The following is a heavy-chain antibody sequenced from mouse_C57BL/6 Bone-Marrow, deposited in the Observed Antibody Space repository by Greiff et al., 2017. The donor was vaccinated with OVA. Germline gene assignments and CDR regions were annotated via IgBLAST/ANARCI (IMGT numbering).Heavy chain of an antibody. D-gene: IGHD1-1*01. J-gene: IGHJ4*01. CDR1: GISITTGNYR. CDR3: ARAYGSSYAMDY. Sequence: EVHLVESGPGLVKPSQTVFLTCTVTGISITTGNYRWSWIRQFPGNKLEWIGYIYYSGTITYNPSLTSRTTITSDTPKNQFFLEMNSLTAEDTATYYCARAYGSSYAMDYWGQGTSVTVSS. CDR2: IYYSGTI. V-gene: IGHV3-5*01.